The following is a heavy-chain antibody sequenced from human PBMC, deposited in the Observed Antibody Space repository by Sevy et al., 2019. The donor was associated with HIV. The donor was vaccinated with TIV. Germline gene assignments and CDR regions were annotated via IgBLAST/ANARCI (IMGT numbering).Heavy chain of an antibody. J-gene: IGHJ4*02. V-gene: IGHV1-69*04. D-gene: IGHD5-18*01. CDR3: ARVGARGYSYGYPNFDY. Sequence: ASVKVSCKASGGTFSSYAISWVRQAPGQGLEWMGRIIPILGIANYAQKFQGRVTITADKSTSTAYMELSSLRSEDTAVYYCARVGARGYSYGYPNFDYWGQGTLVTVSS. CDR2: IIPILGIA. CDR1: GGTFSSYA.